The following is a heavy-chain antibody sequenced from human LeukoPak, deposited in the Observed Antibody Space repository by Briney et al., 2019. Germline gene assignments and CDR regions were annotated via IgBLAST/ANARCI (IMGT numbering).Heavy chain of an antibody. V-gene: IGHV4-59*01. CDR1: GSSISSNY. D-gene: IGHD6-19*01. J-gene: IGHJ3*02. CDR3: ARDGHSSGWSAAFDS. CDR2: IYYSGST. Sequence: SETLSLTCSVSGSSISSNYWSWIRQPPGKGLEWIGYIYYSGSTNYNPSLKSRATISVDTSKNQFSLKLRSVTAADTAVYYCARDGHSSGWSAAFDSWGQGTMVTVS.